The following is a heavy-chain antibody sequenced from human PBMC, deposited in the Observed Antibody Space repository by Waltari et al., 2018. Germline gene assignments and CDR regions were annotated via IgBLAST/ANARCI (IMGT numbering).Heavy chain of an antibody. CDR1: GGTFSSYA. J-gene: IGHJ6*02. Sequence: QVQLVQSGAEVKKPGSSVKVSCKASGGTFSSYAISWVRQAPGQGLEWMGGISPIFGTANYAQKFQGRVTITADESTSTAYMELSSLRSEDTAVYYCARNDYYDSSGRGYYGMDVWGQGTTVTVSS. D-gene: IGHD3-22*01. CDR3: ARNDYYDSSGRGYYGMDV. V-gene: IGHV1-69*01. CDR2: ISPIFGTA.